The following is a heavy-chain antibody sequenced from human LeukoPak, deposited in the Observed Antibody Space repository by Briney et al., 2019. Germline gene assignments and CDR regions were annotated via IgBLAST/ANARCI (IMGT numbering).Heavy chain of an antibody. CDR3: ARLGTDNWSYYYYYMDV. J-gene: IGHJ6*03. V-gene: IGHV4-39*01. CDR1: GFTFSSYV. D-gene: IGHD1-20*01. Sequence: GSLRLSCAASGFTFSSYVFTWIRQPPGKGLEWIGSIYYSGSTYYNPSLKGRVTISVDTSKNQFSLKLSSVTAADTAVYYCARLGTDNWSYYYYYMDVWGKGTTVTVSS. CDR2: IYYSGST.